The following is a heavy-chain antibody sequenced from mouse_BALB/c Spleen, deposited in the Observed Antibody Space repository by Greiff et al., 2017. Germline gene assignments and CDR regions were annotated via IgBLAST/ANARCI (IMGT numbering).Heavy chain of an antibody. Sequence: EVKLMESGGGLVKPGGSLKLSCAASGFTFSDYYMYWVRQTPEKRLEWVATISDGGSYTYYPDSVKGRFTISRDNAKNNLYLQMSSLKSEDTAMYYCARDWGMMITTWFAYWGQGTLVTVSA. CDR2: ISDGGSYT. CDR3: ARDWGMMITTWFAY. J-gene: IGHJ3*01. V-gene: IGHV5-4*02. D-gene: IGHD2-4*01. CDR1: GFTFSDYY.